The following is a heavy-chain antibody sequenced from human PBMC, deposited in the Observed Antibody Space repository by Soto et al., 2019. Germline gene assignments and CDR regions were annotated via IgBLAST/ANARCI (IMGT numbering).Heavy chain of an antibody. V-gene: IGHV3-30-3*01. CDR1: GFTFSSYA. CDR3: ARKEDYGSGSYSDCGVGYYYYYYGIDV. J-gene: IGHJ6*02. CDR2: ISYDGSNK. Sequence: PGGSLRLSCAASGFTFSSYAMHWVRQAPGKGLEWVAVISYDGSNKYYADSVKGRFTISRDNSKNTLYLQMNSLRAEDTAVYYCARKEDYGSGSYSDCGVGYYYYYYGIDVWGQGTKVTVSS. D-gene: IGHD3-10*01.